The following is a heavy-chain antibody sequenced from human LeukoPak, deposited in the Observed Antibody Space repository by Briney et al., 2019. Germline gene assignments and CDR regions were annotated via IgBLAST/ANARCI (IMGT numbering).Heavy chain of an antibody. D-gene: IGHD2-21*02. V-gene: IGHV3-23*01. CDR1: GFNFAYHA. CDR2: ISGGGDIT. CDR3: VREDTPATANY. J-gene: IGHJ4*02. Sequence: GGSLRLSCAASGFNFAYHAMSWVRQTPGKGLEWVSAISGGGDITYYADSVTGRFTISRDNSKDTLFLQMHSLRPGDTAVYYCVREDTPATANYWGQGTLVTISS.